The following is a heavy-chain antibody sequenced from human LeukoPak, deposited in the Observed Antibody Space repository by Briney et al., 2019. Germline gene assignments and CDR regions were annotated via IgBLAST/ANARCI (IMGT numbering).Heavy chain of an antibody. D-gene: IGHD6-19*01. Sequence: GGSLGLSCAASGFTFSDYYMSWIRQAPGKGLEWVSTLSGSGITTYYADSVKGRFTISRDNSKNTLYLQMNSLRAEDTAVYYCAKGIYSSGWSYFDYWGHGTLVTVSS. J-gene: IGHJ4*01. V-gene: IGHV3-23*01. CDR2: LSGSGITT. CDR1: GFTFSDYY. CDR3: AKGIYSSGWSYFDY.